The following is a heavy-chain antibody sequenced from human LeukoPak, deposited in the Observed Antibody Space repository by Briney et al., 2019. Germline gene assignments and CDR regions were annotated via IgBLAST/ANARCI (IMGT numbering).Heavy chain of an antibody. D-gene: IGHD2-15*01. CDR3: AREQLGYCSGGSCVAPFDP. CDR2: INPNSGDT. J-gene: IGHJ5*02. V-gene: IGHV1-2*02. CDR1: GYTFTGYY. Sequence: GASVKVSCKASGYTFTGYYMHWVRQAPGQGLEWMGWINPNSGDTNYAQKFQGRVTMTRDTSISTAYMELSRLRSDDTAVYYCAREQLGYCSGGSCVAPFDPWGQGTLVTVSS.